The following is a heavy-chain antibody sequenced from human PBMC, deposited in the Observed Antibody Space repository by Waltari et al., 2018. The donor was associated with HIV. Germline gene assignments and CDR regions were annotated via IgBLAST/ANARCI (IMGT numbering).Heavy chain of an antibody. D-gene: IGHD1-7*01. CDR2: ITSKAKNYAT. V-gene: IGHV3-73*02. J-gene: IGHJ5*01. CDR3: TLFGTTDS. Sequence: EVQPVESGGGLVQPGASLKLSCAASGFTLSGSSIHWVRQAPGKGLEWVGRITSKAKNYATAYAVSVKGRFLVSRDDSENTAFLQMNSLTTEDTAVDYCTLFGTTDSWGQGTLVTVSS. CDR1: GFTLSGSS.